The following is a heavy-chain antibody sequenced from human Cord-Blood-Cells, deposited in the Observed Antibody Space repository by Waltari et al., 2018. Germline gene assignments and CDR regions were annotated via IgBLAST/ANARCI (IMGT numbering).Heavy chain of an antibody. CDR1: GFTFSSYA. CDR2: ISYDGSNK. Sequence: QVQLVESGGGVVQPGRSLRLSCAASGFTFSSYAMHWVRQAPGKGLEWVAVISYDGSNKYYADSVKGRFTISRDNCKNTLYLQMNSLRAEDTAVYYCASLAVAGTRDDYWGQGTLVTVSS. D-gene: IGHD6-19*01. J-gene: IGHJ4*02. CDR3: ASLAVAGTRDDY. V-gene: IGHV3-30-3*01.